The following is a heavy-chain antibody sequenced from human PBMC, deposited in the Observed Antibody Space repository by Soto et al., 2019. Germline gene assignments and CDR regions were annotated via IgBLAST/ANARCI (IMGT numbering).Heavy chain of an antibody. V-gene: IGHV4-61*01. D-gene: IGHD6-19*01. J-gene: IGHJ4*02. Sequence: VQLQQSGPGLVKPSETLSLTCSVSGGSVSSGSFHWSWLRESPGKGLQFIGSIFYNGTANYSLSLKNRVTISIDMSQSQFSLKLVSVAAADTAVYYCARIGGWYDIDFWGQGNLVTVSS. CDR2: IFYNGTA. CDR3: ARIGGWYDIDF. CDR1: GGSVSSGSFH.